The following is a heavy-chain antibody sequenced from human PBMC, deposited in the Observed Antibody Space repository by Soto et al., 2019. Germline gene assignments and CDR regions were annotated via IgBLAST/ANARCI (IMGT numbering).Heavy chain of an antibody. CDR3: ARVRQYCSGTSCYLDP. Sequence: QVQLQESGPGLVKPSETLSLTCAVSGGSISSSNWWHWVRQPPGKGLEWIGEIHHSGTTNYNPSLQRRVAISVDKSKSQFSLELNSVTAADPAVYYCARVRQYCSGTSCYLDPWGQGTLVTVSS. V-gene: IGHV4-4*02. CDR1: GGSISSSNW. D-gene: IGHD2-2*01. J-gene: IGHJ5*02. CDR2: IHHSGTT.